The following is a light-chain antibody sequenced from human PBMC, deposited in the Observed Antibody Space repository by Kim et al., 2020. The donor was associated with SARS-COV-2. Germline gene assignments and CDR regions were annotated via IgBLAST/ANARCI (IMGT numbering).Light chain of an antibody. CDR1: QDIGSY. CDR2: ATT. J-gene: IGKJ5*01. CDR3: QQLNCDPEIT. V-gene: IGKV1-9*01. Sequence: IQLTQSPSSLSASVGDRVTITCRASQDIGSYLAWYQQRPGKAPKLLIYATTTLVSGVPSRFSGTGSATHFTLTINNLQPEDFATYYCQQLNCDPEITFGQGTRLEIK.